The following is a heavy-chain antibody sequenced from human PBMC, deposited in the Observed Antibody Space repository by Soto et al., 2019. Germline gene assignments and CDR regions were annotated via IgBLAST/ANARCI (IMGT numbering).Heavy chain of an antibody. J-gene: IGHJ5*02. V-gene: IGHV2-5*01. Sequence: QITLKESGPTLVKSTQTLTLTCTFSGLSLSTNGAGVGWIRQPPGKALEWLALIYWNGNKSYSPSLKSRLTITKDRSKNHVVLTMTNMDPVDTATYYCVSGSFPNWFDPWGQGILVTVSS. D-gene: IGHD3-10*01. CDR2: IYWNGNK. CDR3: VSGSFPNWFDP. CDR1: GLSLSTNGAG.